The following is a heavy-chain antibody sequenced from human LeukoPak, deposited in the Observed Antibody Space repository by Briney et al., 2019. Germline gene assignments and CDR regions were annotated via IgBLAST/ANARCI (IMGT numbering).Heavy chain of an antibody. D-gene: IGHD1-26*01. J-gene: IGHJ3*02. CDR1: GYSFTSYW. CDR3: ARPLVGATDAFDI. V-gene: IGHV5-51*01. CDR2: IYPGDSDT. Sequence: GESLKISCKGSGYSFTSYWIGWVRQMPGKGLEWMGIIYPGDSDTRYSPSFQDQVTISADKSISTAYLQWSSLKASDTAMYYCARPLVGATDAFDIWGQGTMVTVSS.